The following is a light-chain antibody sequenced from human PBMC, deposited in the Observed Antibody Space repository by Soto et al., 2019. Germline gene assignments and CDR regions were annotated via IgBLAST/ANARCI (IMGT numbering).Light chain of an antibody. CDR2: AAS. J-gene: IGKJ3*01. Sequence: DIQMTQSPSSLSAFVGDRVTITCRASQSISRYLNWYQQKPGKAPKLLIYAASSLQSGVPSRFSGSGSGTDFIFTISSLQPDDFATYYCQQSYSAPQSFGTPQTFGPGTKVHIK. CDR1: QSISRY. CDR3: QQSYSAPQSFGTPQT. V-gene: IGKV1-39*01.